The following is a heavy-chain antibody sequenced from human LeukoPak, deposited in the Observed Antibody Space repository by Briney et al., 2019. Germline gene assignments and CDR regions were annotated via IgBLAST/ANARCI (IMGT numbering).Heavy chain of an antibody. CDR3: ARDQTTKAYGGNSGRYFDY. Sequence: GGSLRLSCAASGFTFSSYAMGWVRQAPGKGLDWVSSISGSGGSTYYADSVKGRFTISRDNSKNTLYLQMNSLRAEDTAVYYCARDQTTKAYGGNSGRYFDYWGQGTLVTVSS. V-gene: IGHV3-23*01. D-gene: IGHD4-23*01. CDR1: GFTFSSYA. CDR2: ISGSGGST. J-gene: IGHJ4*02.